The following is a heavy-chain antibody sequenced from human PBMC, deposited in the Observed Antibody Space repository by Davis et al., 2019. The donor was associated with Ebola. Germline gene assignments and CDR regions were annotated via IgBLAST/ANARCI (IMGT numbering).Heavy chain of an antibody. CDR1: GGSFSGYY. CDR2: INQSGST. D-gene: IGHD4-17*01. Sequence: SETLSLTCAVYGGSFSGYYWSWIRQPPGKGLEWIGEINQSGSTNYNPSLESRVTISVDTSKRQFSLKVRSVTAADTAVYYCASPGDYVRYFQHWGQGTLVTVSS. CDR3: ASPGDYVRYFQH. V-gene: IGHV4-34*01. J-gene: IGHJ1*01.